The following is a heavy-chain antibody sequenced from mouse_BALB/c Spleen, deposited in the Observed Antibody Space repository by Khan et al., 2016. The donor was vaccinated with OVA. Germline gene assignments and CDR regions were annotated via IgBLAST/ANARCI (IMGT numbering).Heavy chain of an antibody. CDR1: GYSFTSYY. CDR3: ARGTFDY. J-gene: IGHJ3*01. V-gene: IGHV1S135*01. CDR2: IDPFNGDT. D-gene: IGHD3-3*01. Sequence: VQLKQSGPELMKPGASVNISCKASGYSFTSYYIHWVKQSHGKSLEWIGYIDPFNGDTDYNQKFKGKATLTVDKSSNTVYMHLSSLTSEDSAVYFCARGTFDYWGQGTLVTVSA.